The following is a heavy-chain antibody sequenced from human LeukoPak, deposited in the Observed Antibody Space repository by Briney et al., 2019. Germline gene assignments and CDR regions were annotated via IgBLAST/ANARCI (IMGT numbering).Heavy chain of an antibody. V-gene: IGHV3-23*01. D-gene: IGHD3-22*01. J-gene: IGHJ4*02. CDR2: ISGSGGIR. CDR3: AKYNYDSSGRYFDY. Sequence: GGSLRLSCVASGFTFSNYAMTWVRQAPGKGLEWVSFISGSGGIRNYADSVKGRFTISRDNSKNTLSLQMNSLRAEDTAAYYCAKYNYDSSGRYFDYWGQGTLVTVSS. CDR1: GFTFSNYA.